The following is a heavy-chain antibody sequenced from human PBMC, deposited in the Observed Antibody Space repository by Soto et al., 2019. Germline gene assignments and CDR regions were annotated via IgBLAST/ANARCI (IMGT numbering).Heavy chain of an antibody. J-gene: IGHJ4*02. V-gene: IGHV3-30*18. CDR1: GFTFSSYG. CDR3: AKGPPEGAQPAGFDY. Sequence: QVPLVESGGGVVQPGRSLRLSCAASGFTFSSYGMHWVRQAPGKGLEWVAVISYDGSNKYYADSVKGRFTISRDNSKNTLYLQMNSLRVEDTAVYYCAKGPPEGAQPAGFDYWGQGTLVTVSS. D-gene: IGHD1-26*01. CDR2: ISYDGSNK.